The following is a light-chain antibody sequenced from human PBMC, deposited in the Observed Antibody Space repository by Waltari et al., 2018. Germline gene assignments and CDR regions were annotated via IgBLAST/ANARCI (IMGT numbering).Light chain of an antibody. CDR1: TSDLGGYNY. CDR3: SSFTSSSTWV. V-gene: IGLV2-14*03. CDR2: DVS. J-gene: IGLJ3*02. Sequence: QSALTRPASVSGSPGQSITISCTGTTSDLGGYNYVSWYQQHPGKAPKLMIYDVSSRPSGISSRFSGSKFGNTASLTISGLQPEDEADYYCSSFTSSSTWVFGGGTKLTVL.